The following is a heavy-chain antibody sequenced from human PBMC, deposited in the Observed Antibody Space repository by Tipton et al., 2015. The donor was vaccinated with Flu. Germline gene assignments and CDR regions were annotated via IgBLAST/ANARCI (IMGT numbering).Heavy chain of an antibody. CDR3: ARTGDYWYCDL. CDR2: INQNGRDT. CDR1: GLTFNNHW. V-gene: IGHV3-7*03. Sequence: GSLRLSCAASGLTFNNHWMTWVRQAPGKGLEWVANINQNGRDTYYADSVRGRFTISRDSAKKSLFLQMNGLTEDDAAVYYCARTGDYWYCDLWGRGTLVTVAS. J-gene: IGHJ2*01. D-gene: IGHD7-27*01.